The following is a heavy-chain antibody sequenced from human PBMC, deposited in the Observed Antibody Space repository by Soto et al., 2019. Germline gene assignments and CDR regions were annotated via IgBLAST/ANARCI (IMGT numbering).Heavy chain of an antibody. Sequence: QVQLLQSGGEVKEPGASVKVSCKTSGYTFTSYAISWVRQAPGQGLEWLGWVSPYNGYTSYAQRFQSRLTMATDTSTMTAYMDLRSLTSDDTAVYYCARHRRRENQQPLFDPWGQGTLVTVSS. CDR1: GYTFTSYA. CDR2: VSPYNGYT. V-gene: IGHV1-18*01. D-gene: IGHD6-13*01. J-gene: IGHJ5*02. CDR3: ARHRRRENQQPLFDP.